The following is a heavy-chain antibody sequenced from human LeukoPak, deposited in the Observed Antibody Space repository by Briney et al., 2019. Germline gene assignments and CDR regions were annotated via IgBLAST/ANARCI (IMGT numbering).Heavy chain of an antibody. Sequence: SETLSLTCTVSGDSMRIDSYYWGWSRQSPGKGVEWMGSLYSGSTYYNPSLKSRVTIFVDTSKNQFSLKLSSVTATDTAMYYCARLGDSSGYHAYWGQGILVTVSS. CDR2: LYSGST. CDR3: ARLGDSSGYHAY. V-gene: IGHV4-39*01. D-gene: IGHD3-22*01. J-gene: IGHJ4*02. CDR1: GDSMRIDSYY.